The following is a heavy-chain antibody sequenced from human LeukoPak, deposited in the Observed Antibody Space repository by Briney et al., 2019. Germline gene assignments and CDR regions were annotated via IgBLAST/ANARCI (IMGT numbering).Heavy chain of an antibody. D-gene: IGHD6-19*01. CDR2: IYTSGST. V-gene: IGHV4-4*07. J-gene: IGHJ4*02. Sequence: PSETLSLTCTVSGGSISSYYWSWIRQPAGKGLEWIGRIYTSGSTNYNPSLKSRVTMSVDTSKNQFSLKLSSVTAADTAVYYCARDKSVYSSGWYRGTYFDYWGQGTLVTVSS. CDR1: GGSISSYY. CDR3: ARDKSVYSSGWYRGTYFDY.